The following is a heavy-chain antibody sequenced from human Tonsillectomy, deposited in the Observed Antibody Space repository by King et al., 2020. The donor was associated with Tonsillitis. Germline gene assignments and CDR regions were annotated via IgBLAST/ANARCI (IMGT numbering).Heavy chain of an antibody. CDR1: GGSISSSSYY. D-gene: IGHD3-3*01. CDR3: ARVSYDFWSDNNWFDP. J-gene: IGHJ5*02. CDR2: IYYSGRT. V-gene: IGHV4-39*07. Sequence: QLQESGPGLVKPSETLSLTCTVSGGSISSSSYYWGWIRQPPGKGLEWIGSIYYSGRTYYNPSLKSRVTISVDTSKNQFSLKLSSVTAADTAVYYCARVSYDFWSDNNWFDPWGQGTLVTVSS.